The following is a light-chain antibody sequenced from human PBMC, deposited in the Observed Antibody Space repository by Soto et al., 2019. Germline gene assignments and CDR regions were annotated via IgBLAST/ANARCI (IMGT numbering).Light chain of an antibody. J-gene: IGKJ5*01. CDR3: HQSSNWPL. V-gene: IGKV3-11*01. Sequence: EIVLTQRPATLSLSPGERATLKCRASHIIRSDLSGYQQKPRQAPRLRIYDASNRATVIPARFSGSCSGTDFTVTISSLEPEDFAVSYCHQSSNWPLFGPGTRLEIK. CDR2: DAS. CDR1: HIIRSD.